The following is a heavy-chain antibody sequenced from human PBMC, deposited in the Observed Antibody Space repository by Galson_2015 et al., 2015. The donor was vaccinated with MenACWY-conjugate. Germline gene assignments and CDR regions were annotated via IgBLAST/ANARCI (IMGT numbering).Heavy chain of an antibody. Sequence: SLRLSCAASGFSFNIYWMTWVRQAPGKGLEWVANIKPDGSEKYSVDSVKGRFTISRDNTKNSLYLQMNSLRAEDTAVYYCVKIRRGHGFAFGFSETWGQGTLVIVSS. CDR1: GFSFNIYW. CDR3: VKIRRGHGFAFGFSET. CDR2: IKPDGSEK. V-gene: IGHV3-7*03. D-gene: IGHD2-2*03. J-gene: IGHJ5*02.